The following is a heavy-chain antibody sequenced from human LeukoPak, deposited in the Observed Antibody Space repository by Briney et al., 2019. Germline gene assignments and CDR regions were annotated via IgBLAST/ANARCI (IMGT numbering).Heavy chain of an antibody. Sequence: LSCPATGLTFHTSVMRSVHPALRPGTHLVSSITGSAGTTYYADSVKGRFTISTDNFKSTLYLQMNSLRADDTAVYFCAKGHIDSRYLYFDEWGPGTLVTVSS. J-gene: IGHJ4*02. CDR3: AKGHIDSRYLYFDE. CDR1: GLTFHTSV. V-gene: IGHV3-23*01. D-gene: IGHD2-15*01. CDR2: ITGSAGTT.